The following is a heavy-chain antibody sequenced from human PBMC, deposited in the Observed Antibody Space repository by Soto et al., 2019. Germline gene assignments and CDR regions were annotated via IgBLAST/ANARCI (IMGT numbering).Heavy chain of an antibody. V-gene: IGHV3-23*01. D-gene: IGHD3-22*01. CDR1: GFTFSSYA. CDR3: AKDHTVVIRDAFDI. CDR2: ISDSGTVK. Sequence: EVQILESGGGLVQPGGSPRLSCAASGFTFSSYAMYWVRQAPGKGLAWVSGISDSGTVKYYADSVKCRFTNSRDNSKNTVYLQMKSLRAEDTAVYYCAKDHTVVIRDAFDIWGQGTMVNVSS. J-gene: IGHJ3*02.